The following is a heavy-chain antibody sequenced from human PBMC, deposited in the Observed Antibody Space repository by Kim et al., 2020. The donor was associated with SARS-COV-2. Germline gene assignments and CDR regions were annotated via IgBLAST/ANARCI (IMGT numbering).Heavy chain of an antibody. J-gene: IGHJ4*02. CDR1: GGSIDSYV. CDR2: TFYSGTT. V-gene: IGHV4-59*12. CDR3: GSHNFWAGSPSQIDF. Sequence: SETLSLTCSVSGGSIDSYVWSWIRQSPEKGLEWIGYTFYSGTTNYNPSLGSRVTISVDMSKNQFSLKLRSVTAADTAVYFCGSHNFWAGSPSQIDFWGQG. D-gene: IGHD3-3*01.